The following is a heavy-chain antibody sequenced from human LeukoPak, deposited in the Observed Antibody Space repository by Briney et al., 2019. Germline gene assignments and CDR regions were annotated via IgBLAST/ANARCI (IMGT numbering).Heavy chain of an antibody. D-gene: IGHD6-13*01. V-gene: IGHV3-23*01. CDR2: ISGSGGAT. J-gene: IGHJ6*03. CDR3: ARESSSWYGYYYYMDV. Sequence: GGSLRLSCAASGFTFSNYAMSWVRQAPGKGLEWVSAISGSGGATFYADSVKGRFTISRDNSKNTLYLQMNSLRAEDTAVYYCARESSSWYGYYYYMDVWGKGTTVTVSS. CDR1: GFTFSNYA.